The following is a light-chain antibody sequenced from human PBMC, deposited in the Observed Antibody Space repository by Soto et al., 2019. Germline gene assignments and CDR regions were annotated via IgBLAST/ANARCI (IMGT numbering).Light chain of an antibody. V-gene: IGKV3-20*01. CDR1: QSVSSSY. CDR2: GAS. J-gene: IGKJ5*01. CDR3: QQYNNWPQIT. Sequence: EIVLTQSPGTLSLSPGEIATLSFRASQSVSSSYLAWYQQKPGQAPRLLIYGASSRATGIPDRFSGSGSGADFTLTISRLEPEDFAVYYCQQYNNWPQITFGQGTRLEIK.